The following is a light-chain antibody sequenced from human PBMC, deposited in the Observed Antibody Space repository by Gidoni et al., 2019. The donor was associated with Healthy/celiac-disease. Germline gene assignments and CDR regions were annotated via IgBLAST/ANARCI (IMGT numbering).Light chain of an antibody. CDR3: QQSYSTPQT. Sequence: DMQLTPSPSSLSASVGDRVTITCRASQSISSYLNWYQQKPGKATNLLIYAASSLQIGVPSRFSGSGSGTDFTLTISSLQPEDFAAYYCQQSYSTPQTFXQXTKVEIK. CDR1: QSISSY. J-gene: IGKJ1*01. CDR2: AAS. V-gene: IGKV1-39*01.